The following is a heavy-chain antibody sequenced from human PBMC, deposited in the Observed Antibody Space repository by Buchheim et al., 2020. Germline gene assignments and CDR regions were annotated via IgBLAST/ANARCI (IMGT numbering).Heavy chain of an antibody. D-gene: IGHD2/OR15-2a*01. J-gene: IGHJ6*02. V-gene: IGHV4-31*03. CDR3: ARDSSTEYYYYYGMDV. CDR2: IYYSGST. CDR1: GGSISSGGYY. Sequence: QMQLQESGPGLVKPSQTLSLTCTVSGGSISSGGYYWSWIRQHPGKGLEWIGYIYYSGSTYYNPSLKSRVTISVDQSKNQFSLKLSSVTAADTAVYYCARDSSTEYYYYYGMDVWGQGTT.